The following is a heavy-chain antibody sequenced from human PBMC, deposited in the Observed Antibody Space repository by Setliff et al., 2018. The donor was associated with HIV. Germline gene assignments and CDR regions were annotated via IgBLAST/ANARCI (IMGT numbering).Heavy chain of an antibody. V-gene: IGHV1-69*13. CDR1: GYTFTGYY. D-gene: IGHD6-13*01. Sequence: GASVKVSCKAFGYTFTGYYMHWVRQAPGQGLEWMGGIIPIFGTANYAQKFQGRVTITADESTSTAYMELSSLRSDDTAVYYCARDFSGQQLVGGWFDPWGQGTLVTVSS. CDR2: IIPIFGTA. J-gene: IGHJ5*02. CDR3: ARDFSGQQLVGGWFDP.